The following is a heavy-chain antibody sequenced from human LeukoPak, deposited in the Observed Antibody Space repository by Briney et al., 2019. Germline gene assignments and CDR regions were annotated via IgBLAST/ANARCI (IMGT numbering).Heavy chain of an antibody. CDR2: IYYSGST. D-gene: IGHD1-14*01. V-gene: IGHV4-39*01. Sequence: SETLSLTCTVSGGSISSSSYYWGWIRQPPGKGLEWIGSIYYSGSTYYNPSLKSRVTISVDTSKNQFSLKLSSVTAADTAVYYCAREPTGFAFWGQGTLVTVSS. J-gene: IGHJ4*02. CDR3: AREPTGFAF. CDR1: GGSISSSSYY.